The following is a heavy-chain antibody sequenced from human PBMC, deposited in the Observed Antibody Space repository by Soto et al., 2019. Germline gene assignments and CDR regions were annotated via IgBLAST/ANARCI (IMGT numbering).Heavy chain of an antibody. CDR3: AILTGSDFDY. CDR1: GGSFSGYY. CDR2: INHSGST. J-gene: IGHJ4*02. D-gene: IGHD3-9*01. V-gene: IGHV4-34*01. Sequence: SETLSLTCAVYGGSFSGYYWSWIRQPPGKGLEWIGEINHSGSTNYNPSLKGRVTISVDTSKNQFSLKLSSVTAADTAVYYCAILTGSDFDYWGQGTLVTVSS.